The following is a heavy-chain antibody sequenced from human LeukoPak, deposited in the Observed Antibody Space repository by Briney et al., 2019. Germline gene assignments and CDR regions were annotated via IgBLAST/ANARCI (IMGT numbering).Heavy chain of an antibody. D-gene: IGHD2-2*01. CDR1: GGSISSGSYY. CDR2: IYTSGST. Sequence: TSETLSLTCTVSGGSISSGSYYWSWIRQPAGKGLEWIGRIYTSGSTNYNPSLKSRVTISVDTSKNQFSLKLSSVTAADTAVYYCARDTAHKVGPWGQGTLVTVSS. V-gene: IGHV4-61*02. CDR3: ARDTAHKVGP. J-gene: IGHJ5*02.